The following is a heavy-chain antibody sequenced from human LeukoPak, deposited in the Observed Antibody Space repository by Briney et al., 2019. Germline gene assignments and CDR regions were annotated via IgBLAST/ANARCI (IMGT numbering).Heavy chain of an antibody. D-gene: IGHD5-18*01. CDR1: VGTFSSYA. V-gene: IGHV1-69*04. CDR3: GREESGGRGYSYGQNNWFDP. Sequence: SVKVSCKASVGTFSSYAISWVRQAPGQGLEWMGRIIPILGIANYAQKFQGRVTITADKSTSTAYMKLSSLRSEDTAVYYCGREESGGRGYSYGQNNWFDPWGQGTLVTVSS. J-gene: IGHJ5*02. CDR2: IIPILGIA.